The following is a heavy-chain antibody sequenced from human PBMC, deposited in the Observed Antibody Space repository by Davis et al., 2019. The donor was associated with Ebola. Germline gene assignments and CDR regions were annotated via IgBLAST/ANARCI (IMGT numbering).Heavy chain of an antibody. CDR3: ARFPIVVEPASIS. D-gene: IGHD2-2*01. J-gene: IGHJ5*02. V-gene: IGHV4-30-4*01. CDR1: GSSISSDEYY. Sequence: MPSETLSLTCTVSGSSISSDEYYWSWIRQPPGKGLEWIAYIYYSGSTYYNPSLKSRVTISVDTSKNQLSLRLTSVIAADSAVYYCARFPIVVEPASISWGQGTLVSVSS. CDR2: IYYSGST.